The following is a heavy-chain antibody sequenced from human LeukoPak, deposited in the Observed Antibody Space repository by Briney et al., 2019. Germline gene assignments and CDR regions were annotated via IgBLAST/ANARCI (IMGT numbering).Heavy chain of an antibody. CDR3: ARDRDGDYYFDY. J-gene: IGHJ4*02. D-gene: IGHD4-17*01. Sequence: GGSLRLSCAASGFTFSSYSMNWVRQAPGKGLEWVPSISCSSSYIYYADSVKGRFTISRDNAKNSLYLQMNSLRAEDTAVYYCARDRDGDYYFDYWGQGTLVTVSS. CDR2: ISCSSSYI. CDR1: GFTFSSYS. V-gene: IGHV3-21*01.